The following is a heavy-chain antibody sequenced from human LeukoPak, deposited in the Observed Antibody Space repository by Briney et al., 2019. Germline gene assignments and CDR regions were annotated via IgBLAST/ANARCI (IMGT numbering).Heavy chain of an antibody. CDR3: ARGFAANWFDP. CDR1: GFTFSSLW. J-gene: IGHJ5*02. CDR2: INSDGSRT. V-gene: IGHV3-74*01. D-gene: IGHD3-16*01. Sequence: TGGSLRLSCAASGFTFSSLWMHWVRQGPGKGLVWVSGINSDGSRTTYADSVKGRFTISRDNAKNTLYLQMNSLRTEDTAVYYCARGFAANWFDPWGQGTLVTVSS.